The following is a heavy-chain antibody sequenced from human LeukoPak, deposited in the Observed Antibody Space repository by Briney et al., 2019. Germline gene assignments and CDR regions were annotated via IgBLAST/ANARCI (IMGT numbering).Heavy chain of an antibody. Sequence: GGSLRLSCAASGFTFRTFCMTRVRHGPGRGLEWVANIKQDGSEKNYVDSVRGRFTISRDNTQNSLHLQTNSLRVEDTATYYCARSGYYYYYFEFGGQGPLVTVSS. CDR2: IKQDGSEK. CDR3: ARSGYYYYYFEF. J-gene: IGHJ4*02. D-gene: IGHD3-22*01. CDR1: GFTFRTFC. V-gene: IGHV3-7*01.